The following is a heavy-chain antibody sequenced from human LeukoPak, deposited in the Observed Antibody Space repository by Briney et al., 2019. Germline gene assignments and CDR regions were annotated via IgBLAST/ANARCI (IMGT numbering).Heavy chain of an antibody. CDR3: ARGFPGDYYDSGGYPDAFDI. J-gene: IGHJ3*02. CDR1: GGSISSYY. D-gene: IGHD3-22*01. Sequence: SETLSLTCTVSGGSISSYYWSWIRQPPGKGLEWIGYIYYSGSTNYNPSLKSRVTISVDTSKNQFSLKLSSVTAADTAVYYCARGFPGDYYDSGGYPDAFDIWGQGTMVTVSS. CDR2: IYYSGST. V-gene: IGHV4-59*12.